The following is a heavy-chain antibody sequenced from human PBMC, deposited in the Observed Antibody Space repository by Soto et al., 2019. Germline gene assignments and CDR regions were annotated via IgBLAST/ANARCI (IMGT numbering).Heavy chain of an antibody. CDR2: IYYSGST. J-gene: IGHJ4*02. CDR3: SRDNSGSDY. V-gene: IGHV4-39*07. D-gene: IGHD3-10*01. CDR1: GGSISSYY. Sequence: SETLSLTCTVSGGSISSYYWGWIRQPPGKGLEWIGSIYYSGSTYYNPSLKSRVTISVGTSKNQFSLELSSVTAADTAVYYCSRDNSGSDYWGQGTLVTVSS.